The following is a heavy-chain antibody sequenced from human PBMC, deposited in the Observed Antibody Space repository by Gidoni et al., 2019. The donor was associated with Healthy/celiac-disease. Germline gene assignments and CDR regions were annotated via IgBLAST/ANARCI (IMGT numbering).Heavy chain of an antibody. CDR2: IKHRGST. CDR1: GGSFSGYY. Sequence: QVQLQQWGAGLLKPSETLSLTCAVYGGSFSGYYWSWIRQPPGKGLEWIGEIKHRGSTNYNPSLKSRVTISVDTSKNQFSLKLSSVTAADTAVYYCARGPGNIVVVPAAKLDYGMDVWGQGTTVTVSS. CDR3: ARGPGNIVVVPAAKLDYGMDV. D-gene: IGHD2-2*01. J-gene: IGHJ6*02. V-gene: IGHV4-34*01.